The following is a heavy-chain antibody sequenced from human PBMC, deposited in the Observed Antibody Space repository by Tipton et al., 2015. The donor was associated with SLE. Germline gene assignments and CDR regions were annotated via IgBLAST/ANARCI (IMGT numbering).Heavy chain of an antibody. D-gene: IGHD3-10*01. CDR1: GFTFGDYY. V-gene: IGHV4-59*08. J-gene: IGHJ4*02. CDR2: IYYTGST. Sequence: LRLSCTASGFTFGDYYMSWTRQPPGKGLEWIGSIYYTGSTNYNPSLKSRVTISVDTSKNQFSLKLSSVTAADTAVYYCARNWGPMVRGVIGYWGQGTLVTVSS. CDR3: ARNWGPMVRGVIGY.